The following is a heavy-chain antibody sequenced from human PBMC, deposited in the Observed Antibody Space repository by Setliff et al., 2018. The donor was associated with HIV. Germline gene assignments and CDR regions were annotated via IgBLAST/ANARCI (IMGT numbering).Heavy chain of an antibody. J-gene: IGHJ5*01. V-gene: IGHV1-69*13. Sequence: SVKVSCKASGGTFSSYVISWVRQAPGQGLEWMGGIIPIFGTANYAQKFQGRVTITADESTSTAYMELSSLRSDDTAVYYCARDFSGQQLVGGWFDSWGQGTLVTVSS. CDR2: IIPIFGTA. CDR3: ARDFSGQQLVGGWFDS. CDR1: GGTFSSYV. D-gene: IGHD6-13*01.